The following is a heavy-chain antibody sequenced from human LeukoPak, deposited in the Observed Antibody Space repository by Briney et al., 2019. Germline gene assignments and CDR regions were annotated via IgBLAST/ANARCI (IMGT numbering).Heavy chain of an antibody. V-gene: IGHV3-20*04. J-gene: IGHJ5*02. CDR2: VNWNGGST. CDR1: GFTFDDYG. D-gene: IGHD2-2*01. CDR3: VRDRCSSTSCHDSPNWFDP. Sequence: PGGSLRLSCAASGFTFDDYGMSWVRQDPGKGLEWISGVNWNGGSTGYADSVKGRFTISRDNAKNSLYLQMNSLRAEDTALYYCVRDRCSSTSCHDSPNWFDPWGQGPLVTVSS.